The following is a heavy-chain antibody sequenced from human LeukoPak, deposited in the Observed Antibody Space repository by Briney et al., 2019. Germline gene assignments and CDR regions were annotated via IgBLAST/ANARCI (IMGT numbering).Heavy chain of an antibody. CDR3: ARAGVLEWSNWFDP. CDR2: MNPNSGNT. J-gene: IGHJ5*02. D-gene: IGHD3-3*01. Sequence: ASVKVSCKASGYTFTSYDINWVRQATGQGLEWMGWMNPNSGNTGYAQQFQGRVTMTRNTSISTAYMELSSLRSDDTAVYYCARAGVLEWSNWFDPWGQGTLVTVSS. CDR1: GYTFTSYD. V-gene: IGHV1-8*01.